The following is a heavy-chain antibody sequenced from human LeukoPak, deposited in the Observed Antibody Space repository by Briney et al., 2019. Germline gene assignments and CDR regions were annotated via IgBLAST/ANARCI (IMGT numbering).Heavy chain of an antibody. CDR3: ARHEGRTVTATDF. CDR1: GYSFTNYW. CDR2: IYPADSDT. D-gene: IGHD2-21*02. Sequence: GESLKISCKGSGYSFTNYWIGWVRQMPGKGLEWTGIIYPADSDTRYSPSFQGQVTISADRSISTAYLQWSSLKASDTAMYYCARHEGRTVTATDFWGQGTRVTVSS. V-gene: IGHV5-51*01. J-gene: IGHJ4*02.